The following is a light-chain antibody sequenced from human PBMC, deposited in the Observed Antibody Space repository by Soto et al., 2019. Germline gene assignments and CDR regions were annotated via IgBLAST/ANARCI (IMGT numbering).Light chain of an antibody. CDR2: GNT. J-gene: IGLJ1*01. Sequence: QSVLTQPPSVSGAPGQRITISCTWSSSNIGAGYPVHWYQQLPGTAPKLLIFGNTIRPSGVPDRFSGSRSGLAITGLQAEDEADYYCQSYDSSLSGYVFGTGTKVTVL. CDR3: QSYDSSLSGYV. V-gene: IGLV1-40*01. CDR1: SSNIGAGYP.